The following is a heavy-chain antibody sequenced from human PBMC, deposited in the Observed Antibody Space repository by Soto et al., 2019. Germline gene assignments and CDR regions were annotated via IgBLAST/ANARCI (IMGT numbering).Heavy chain of an antibody. J-gene: IGHJ4*02. CDR1: GYSISSSNW. V-gene: IGHV4-28*01. CDR3: ARNPKRDGYNYGFDY. CDR2: IYYSGST. D-gene: IGHD5-12*01. Sequence: SETLSLTCAVSGYSISSSNWWGWIRQPPGKGLEWIGYIYYSGSTYYNPSLKSRVTMSVDTSKNQFSLKLSSVTAVDTAVYYCARNPKRDGYNYGFDYWGQGTLVTVAS.